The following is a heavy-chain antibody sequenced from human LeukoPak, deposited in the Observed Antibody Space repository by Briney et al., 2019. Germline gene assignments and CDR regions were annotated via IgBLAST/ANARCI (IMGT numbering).Heavy chain of an antibody. J-gene: IGHJ4*02. CDR3: AKDDAFGELLLPFGY. D-gene: IGHD3-10*01. V-gene: IGHV3-23*01. CDR1: GFTFSSYA. CDR2: ISGSGGST. Sequence: PGGSLRLSCAASGFTFSSYAMSWVRQAPGKGLEWVSAISGSGGSTYYADSVKGRFTISRDNSKNTLYLQMNSLRAEDTAVYYCAKDDAFGELLLPFGYWGQGTLVTVFS.